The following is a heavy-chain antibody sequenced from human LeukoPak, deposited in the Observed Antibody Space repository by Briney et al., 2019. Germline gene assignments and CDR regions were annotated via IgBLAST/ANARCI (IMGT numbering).Heavy chain of an antibody. CDR2: ISYDGSNK. V-gene: IGHV3-30-3*01. D-gene: IGHD3-22*01. J-gene: IGHJ4*02. CDR1: GFTFSSYA. Sequence: PGGSLRLSCAASGFTFSSYAMHWVRQAPGKGLDWVAVISYDGSNKYYADSVKGRFTISRDNSKNTLYLQMNSLRAEDTAVYYCAREVGLFYYFDYWGQGTLVTVSS. CDR3: AREVGLFYYFDY.